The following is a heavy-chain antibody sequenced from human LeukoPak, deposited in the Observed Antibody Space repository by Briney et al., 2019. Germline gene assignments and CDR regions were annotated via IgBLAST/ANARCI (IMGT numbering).Heavy chain of an antibody. Sequence: GGSLRLSCAASGFSFSMYSMSWTRQAPGKGLEWVSFIYSDNTHYSDSVKGRFTISRDNSKNTLYLQTNSLRAEDTAVYYCARRAGAYSHPYDYWGQGTLVTVSS. D-gene: IGHD4/OR15-4a*01. CDR3: ARRAGAYSHPYDY. V-gene: IGHV3-53*01. J-gene: IGHJ4*02. CDR2: IYSDNT. CDR1: GFSFSMYS.